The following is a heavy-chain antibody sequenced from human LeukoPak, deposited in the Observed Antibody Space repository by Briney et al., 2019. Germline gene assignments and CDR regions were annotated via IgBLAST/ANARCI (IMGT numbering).Heavy chain of an antibody. J-gene: IGHJ4*02. CDR1: GGSISSSSYY. D-gene: IGHD2-15*01. CDR2: IYYSGST. CDR3: AREDNHSYY. V-gene: IGHV4-39*07. Sequence: SQTLSLTCTVSGGSISSSSYYWGWIRQPPGKGLEWIGSIYYSGSTYYNPSLKSRVTISVDTSKNQFSLKLSSVTAADTAVYYCAREDNHSYYWGQGTLVTVSS.